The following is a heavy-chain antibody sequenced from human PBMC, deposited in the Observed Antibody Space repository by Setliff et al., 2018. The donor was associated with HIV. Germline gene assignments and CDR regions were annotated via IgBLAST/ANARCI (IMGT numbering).Heavy chain of an antibody. CDR3: KADSSGYP. Sequence: GGSLRLSCAASGFTFSGAAMHWVRQASGKGLEWVGRIRSKANSYATAYAASVKGRFTLSRDDSKNTAYLQMNSLKTEDTAVYYCKADSSGYPWGQGTLVTVSS. CDR1: GFTFSGAA. J-gene: IGHJ5*02. CDR2: IRSKANSYAT. V-gene: IGHV3-73*01. D-gene: IGHD3-22*01.